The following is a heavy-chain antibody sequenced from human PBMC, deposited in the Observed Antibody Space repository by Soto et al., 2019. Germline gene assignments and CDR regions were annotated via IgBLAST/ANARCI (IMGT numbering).Heavy chain of an antibody. D-gene: IGHD3-16*01. Sequence: QVQLVESGGGVVQPGMSLRLSCVGSGFTFRSYVIHWVRQAPGKGLEWVALTSYDGSNKDYGDSVKGRFTISRDNSRNTVDLQMDSLRREDTALYYCARWGTTGGLDVWGQGTLVSVSS. CDR3: ARWGTTGGLDV. V-gene: IGHV3-30*19. CDR2: TSYDGSNK. J-gene: IGHJ1*01. CDR1: GFTFRSYV.